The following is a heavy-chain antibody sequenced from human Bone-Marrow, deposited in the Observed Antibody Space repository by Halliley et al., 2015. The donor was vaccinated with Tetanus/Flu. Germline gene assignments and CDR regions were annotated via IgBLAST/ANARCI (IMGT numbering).Heavy chain of an antibody. Sequence: SGSVGNTDYADSGQGRFTVSRDNSKNALNLQIDSLSAEDTAIYYCARRFYYGSGRSAFDYWGQGSLVTVSS. CDR3: ARRFYYGSGRSAFDY. D-gene: IGHD3-10*01. J-gene: IGHJ4*02. V-gene: IGHV3-23*01. CDR2: SGSVGNT.